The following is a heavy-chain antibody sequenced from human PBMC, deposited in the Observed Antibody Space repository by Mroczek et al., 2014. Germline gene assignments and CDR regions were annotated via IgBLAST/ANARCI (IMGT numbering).Heavy chain of an antibody. CDR2: INHSGST. V-gene: IGHV4-34*01. D-gene: IGHD3-22*01. CDR3: ARFESGYSRW. CDR1: GGSFSGYY. J-gene: IGHJ4*02. Sequence: QVQLQQWGAGLLKPSETLSLTCAVYGGSFSGYYWSWIRQPPGKGLEWIGEINHSGSTNYNPSLKSRVTISVDTSKNQFSLKLSSVTAADTAVYYCARFESGYSRWWGQGTLVTVSS.